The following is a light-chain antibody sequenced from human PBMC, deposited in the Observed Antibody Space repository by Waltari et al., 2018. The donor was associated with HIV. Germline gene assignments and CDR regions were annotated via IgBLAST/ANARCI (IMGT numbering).Light chain of an antibody. V-gene: IGKV3-20*01. CDR1: QTISSTY. J-gene: IGKJ1*01. CDR2: GAS. CDR3: QQYVDSPRT. Sequence: EIALTQSPGTLSLSPGERATLSCRASQTISSTYLAWYQQKPGQAPRLLIYGASNRATGIPDRFSGSGSGTDFTLTISRLEPEDFATYYCQQYVDSPRTFGQGTKVDIK.